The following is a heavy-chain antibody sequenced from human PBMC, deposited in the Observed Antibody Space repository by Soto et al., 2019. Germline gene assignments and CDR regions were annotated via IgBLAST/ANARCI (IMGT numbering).Heavy chain of an antibody. CDR2: ISGSGGST. Sequence: VQLLESGGGLVQPGGSLRLSCAASGFTFSSYAMSWVRQAPGKGLEWVSAISGSGGSTYYADSVKGRFTISRDNSKNTLYLQMNSLRAEDTAVYYCAKDVEVVVVVAATPKHWGQGTLVTVSS. J-gene: IGHJ1*01. D-gene: IGHD2-15*01. CDR3: AKDVEVVVVVAATPKH. V-gene: IGHV3-23*01. CDR1: GFTFSSYA.